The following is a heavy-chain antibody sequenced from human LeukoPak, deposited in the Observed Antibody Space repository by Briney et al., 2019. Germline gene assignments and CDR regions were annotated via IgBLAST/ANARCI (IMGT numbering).Heavy chain of an antibody. CDR3: AKAMFYAFDI. CDR2: ISGSGGST. CDR1: GFTFSSYA. J-gene: IGHJ3*02. Sequence: GGSLRLSCAASGFTFSSYAMSWVRQAPGKGLEWVSAISGSGGSTFYADSVKGRFTISRDNSKNTLYLQMNSLRAEDTAVYSYAKAMFYAFDIWGQGTMVTVSS. V-gene: IGHV3-23*01. D-gene: IGHD3-10*02.